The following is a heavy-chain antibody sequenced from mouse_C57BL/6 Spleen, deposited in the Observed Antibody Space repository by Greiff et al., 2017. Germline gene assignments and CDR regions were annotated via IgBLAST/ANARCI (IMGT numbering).Heavy chain of an antibody. CDR3: AREGLLGLAY. CDR1: GFTFSSYA. D-gene: IGHD2-3*01. CDR2: ISDGGSYT. Sequence: EVQVVESGGGLVKPGGSLKLSCAASGFTFSSYAMSWVRQTPEQRLEWVATISDGGSYTYYPDNVKGRFTISRDNAKNNLYLQMSHLKSEDTAMCYCAREGLLGLAYWGQGTLVTVSA. V-gene: IGHV5-4*01. J-gene: IGHJ3*01.